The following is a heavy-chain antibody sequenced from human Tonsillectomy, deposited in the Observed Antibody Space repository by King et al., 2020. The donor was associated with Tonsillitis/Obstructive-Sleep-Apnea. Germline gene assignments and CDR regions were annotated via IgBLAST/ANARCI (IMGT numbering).Heavy chain of an antibody. Sequence: VQLVQSGAEVKKPGSSVKVSCKASGCTFSNYAISWVRQAPGQGLEWMGGIIPIFGTANYAPKFQGRVTITADESTSTAYMELSSLRSEDTGVYYCERGIVATMGAFDIWGQGTMVTVSS. V-gene: IGHV1-69*12. CDR3: ERGIVATMGAFDI. D-gene: IGHD5-12*01. CDR2: IIPIFGTA. J-gene: IGHJ3*02. CDR1: GCTFSNYA.